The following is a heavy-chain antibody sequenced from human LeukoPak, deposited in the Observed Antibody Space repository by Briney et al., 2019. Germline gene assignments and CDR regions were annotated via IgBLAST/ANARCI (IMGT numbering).Heavy chain of an antibody. V-gene: IGHV3-23*01. CDR3: ARDSGNYLDAFDI. Sequence: GGSLRLSCAASGFTFSSYAMSWVRQAPGKGLEWVSAISGSGGSTYYADSVKGRFTISRDNSKNTLYLQMNSLRAEDTAVYYCARDSGNYLDAFDIWGQGTMVTVSS. CDR2: ISGSGGST. D-gene: IGHD1-7*01. CDR1: GFTFSSYA. J-gene: IGHJ3*02.